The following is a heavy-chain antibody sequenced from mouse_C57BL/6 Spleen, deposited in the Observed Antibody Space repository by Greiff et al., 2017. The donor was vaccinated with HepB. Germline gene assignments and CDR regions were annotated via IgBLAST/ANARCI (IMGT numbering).Heavy chain of an antibody. V-gene: IGHV1-82*01. CDR2: IYPGDGDT. D-gene: IGHD2-2*01. J-gene: IGHJ3*01. Sequence: VQVVESGPELVKPGASVKISCKASGYAFSSSWMNWVKQRPGKGLEWIGRIYPGDGDTNYNGKFKGKATLTADKSSSTAYMQLSSLTSEDSAVYFCAWGYGYEGAWFAYWGQGTLVTVSA. CDR1: GYAFSSSW. CDR3: AWGYGYEGAWFAY.